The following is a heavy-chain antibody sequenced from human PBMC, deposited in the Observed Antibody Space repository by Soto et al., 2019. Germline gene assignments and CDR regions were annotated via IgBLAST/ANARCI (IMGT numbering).Heavy chain of an antibody. Sequence: GGSLRLSCAASGFTFSSYAMHWVRQAPGKGLEWVAFISYDGSNKYYADSVKGRFTISRDNAKNSLYLQMNSLRDEDTAVYYCARALYCTNGVCYGFDPWGQGTLVTVSS. CDR2: ISYDGSNK. J-gene: IGHJ5*02. CDR3: ARALYCTNGVCYGFDP. CDR1: GFTFSSYA. D-gene: IGHD2-8*01. V-gene: IGHV3-30-3*01.